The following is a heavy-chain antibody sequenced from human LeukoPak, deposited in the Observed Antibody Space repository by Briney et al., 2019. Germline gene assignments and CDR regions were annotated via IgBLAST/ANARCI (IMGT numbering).Heavy chain of an antibody. CDR3: ARERSISAAGYTY. J-gene: IGHJ4*02. Sequence: GGSLRLSCAASGFTFSDYWMHWVRQAPGQGLVWVSRVNRDGSSTSYTDSAKGRFTISRDNAKNRLSLQMKSLSAEDTAVYYCARERSISAAGYTYCGQRTRLTVSS. CDR1: GFTFSDYW. D-gene: IGHD6-13*01. V-gene: IGHV3-74*01. CDR2: VNRDGSST.